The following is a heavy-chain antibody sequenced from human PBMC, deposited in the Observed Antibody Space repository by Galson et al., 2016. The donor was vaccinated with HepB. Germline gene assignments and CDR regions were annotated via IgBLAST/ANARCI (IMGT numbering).Heavy chain of an antibody. D-gene: IGHD5-24*01. CDR3: VRAAYKNGYRYFDQ. V-gene: IGHV3-11*04. CDR1: GFIFSDYY. CDR2: TPGSGSYE. J-gene: IGHJ4*02. Sequence: SLRLSCAASGFIFSDYYMNWIRQAPGKGLEWVSYTPGSGSYEYYADSVRGRFAISRDNARNAVFLQMNSLRAEDTAVYYRVRAAYKNGYRYFDQWGQGTLVTVSS.